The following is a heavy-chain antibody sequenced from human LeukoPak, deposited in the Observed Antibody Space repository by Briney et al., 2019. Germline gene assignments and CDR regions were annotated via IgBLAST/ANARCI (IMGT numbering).Heavy chain of an antibody. J-gene: IGHJ4*02. V-gene: IGHV3-33*01. D-gene: IGHD4-17*01. Sequence: PGGSLRLSCAASGFTFSSYGMHWVRQAPGKGLEWVADIWYDGSNKYYADSVKGRFTISRDNSKNTLYLQMNSLRAEDTAVYYCARDPTVTTGGDYFDYWGQGTLVTVSS. CDR2: IWYDGSNK. CDR3: ARDPTVTTGGDYFDY. CDR1: GFTFSSYG.